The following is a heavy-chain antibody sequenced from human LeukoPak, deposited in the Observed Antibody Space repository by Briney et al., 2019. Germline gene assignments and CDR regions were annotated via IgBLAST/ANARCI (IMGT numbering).Heavy chain of an antibody. Sequence: SETLSLTCTVSGGSISSYYWSWIRQPAGKGLEWIGRIYTSGSTNYNPSLKSRVTMSVDTSKNQFSLKLSSVTAADTAVYYCATSVMVDDALRGVFDIWGQGTVVTVSS. V-gene: IGHV4-4*07. CDR2: IYTSGST. J-gene: IGHJ3*02. CDR1: GGSISSYY. CDR3: ATSVMVDDALRGVFDI. D-gene: IGHD2-8*01.